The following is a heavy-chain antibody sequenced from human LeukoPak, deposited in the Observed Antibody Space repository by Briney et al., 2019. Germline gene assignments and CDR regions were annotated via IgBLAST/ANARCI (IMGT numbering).Heavy chain of an antibody. CDR1: GFTFSDYY. CDR2: ISSSGSTI. J-gene: IGHJ4*02. Sequence: GGSLRLSCAASGFTFSDYYMSWIRQAPGKGLEWVSYISSSGSTIYYADSVKGRFTISRDNAKNSLYLQMNSLRAEDTAVYYCAKASTPPTRYSSGWYYFDYWGQGTLVTVSS. CDR3: AKASTPPTRYSSGWYYFDY. V-gene: IGHV3-11*01. D-gene: IGHD6-19*01.